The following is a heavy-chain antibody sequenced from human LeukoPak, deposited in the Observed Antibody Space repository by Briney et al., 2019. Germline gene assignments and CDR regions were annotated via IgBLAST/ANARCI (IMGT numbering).Heavy chain of an antibody. CDR1: GYTFTSYA. J-gene: IGHJ5*02. CDR3: ARSSVLRYFDWLFTVDP. CDR2: INTNTGNP. D-gene: IGHD3-9*01. Sequence: GASVKVSCEASGYTFTSYAMNWVRQAPGQGLEWMGWINTNTGNPTYAQGFTGRFVFSLDTSVSTAYLQISSLKAEDTAVYYCARSSVLRYFDWLFTVDPWGQGTLVTVSS. V-gene: IGHV7-4-1*02.